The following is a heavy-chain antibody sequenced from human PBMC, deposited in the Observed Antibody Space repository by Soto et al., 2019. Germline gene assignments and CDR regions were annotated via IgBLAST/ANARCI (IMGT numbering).Heavy chain of an antibody. Sequence: GGSLRLSCAVSGFICSSYDMSWVRQVPGKGLEWVSTILVGGSTHYEDSVKGRFTISRDTSKNTVYLQMNSLTAGDTAFYYCAKATATSGGAFEIYGQGTMVTVSS. V-gene: IGHV3-23*01. CDR3: AKATATSGGAFEI. D-gene: IGHD1-1*01. J-gene: IGHJ3*02. CDR2: ILVGGST. CDR1: GFICSSYD.